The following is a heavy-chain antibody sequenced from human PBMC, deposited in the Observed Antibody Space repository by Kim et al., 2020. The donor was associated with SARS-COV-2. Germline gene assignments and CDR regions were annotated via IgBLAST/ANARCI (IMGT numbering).Heavy chain of an antibody. D-gene: IGHD3-22*01. CDR3: ARGDYYSY. J-gene: IGHJ4*02. V-gene: IGHV3-74*01. CDR2: GSTT. Sequence: GSTTTYVDTVPARFTISRDNAENTLYLQMNSLRAEDTAVDYSARGDYYSYWGQGTLVTVSS.